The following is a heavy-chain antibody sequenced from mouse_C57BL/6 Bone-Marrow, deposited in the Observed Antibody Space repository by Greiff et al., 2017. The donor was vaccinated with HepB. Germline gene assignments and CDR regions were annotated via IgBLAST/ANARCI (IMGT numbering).Heavy chain of an antibody. CDR3: ATLGGDYGSRGY. V-gene: IGHV1-55*01. D-gene: IGHD1-1*01. CDR1: GYTFTSYW. Sequence: QVQLQQPGAELVKPGASVKMSCKASGYTFTSYWITWVKQRPGQGLEWIGDIYPGSGSTNYNEKFKSKATLTVDTSSSTAYMQLSSLTSEDSAVYCCATLGGDYGSRGYWGQGTTLTVSA. J-gene: IGHJ2*01. CDR2: IYPGSGST.